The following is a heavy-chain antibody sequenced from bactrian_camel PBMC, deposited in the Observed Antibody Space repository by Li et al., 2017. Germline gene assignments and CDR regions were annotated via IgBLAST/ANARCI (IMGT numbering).Heavy chain of an antibody. J-gene: IGHJ6*01. Sequence: VQLVESGGGLVEPGGSLRLSCEASGFTFNTHYMYWVRQAPGNGLEWVSTINTGGDTASYADSVKGRFTISRDNAKNTVYLQMNGLKPEDTGVYYCLAQFGSWGQGTQVTVS. CDR2: INTGGDTA. CDR3: LAQFGS. CDR1: GFTFNTHY. D-gene: IGHD1*01. V-gene: IGHV3S1*01.